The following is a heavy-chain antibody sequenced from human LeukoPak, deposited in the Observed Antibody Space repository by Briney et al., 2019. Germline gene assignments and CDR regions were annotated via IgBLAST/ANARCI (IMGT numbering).Heavy chain of an antibody. CDR3: ASGPRLGTVFYYSMDV. J-gene: IGHJ6*03. D-gene: IGHD3-16*01. CDR2: MNPNSGNT. V-gene: IGHV1-8*01. CDR1: GYTFTSYD. Sequence: ASVKVSCKASGYTFTSYDINWVRQATGQGLEGMGWMNPNSGNTGDAQKFQCRVTMARKTSIRTGYMELSRLRSEDTAVYYCASGPRLGTVFYYSMDVWGKGTTVPVSS.